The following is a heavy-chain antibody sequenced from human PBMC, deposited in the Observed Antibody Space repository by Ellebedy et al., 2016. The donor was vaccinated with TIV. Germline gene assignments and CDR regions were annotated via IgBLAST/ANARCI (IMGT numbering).Heavy chain of an antibody. CDR2: IFHRGST. CDR3: PIHLGLMGATILSYFDL. J-gene: IGHJ2*01. V-gene: IGHV4-39*01. CDR1: GGSVSSTRDY. Sequence: SDTLSLTCSVSGGSVSSTRDYWGWIRQPPGKGLEYIGNIFHRGSTYYSPSLRSRVTRSVDTSNNQFSLTLTSVTAADTAVYYCPIHLGLMGATILSYFDLWGRGTLVTVSS. D-gene: IGHD1-26*01.